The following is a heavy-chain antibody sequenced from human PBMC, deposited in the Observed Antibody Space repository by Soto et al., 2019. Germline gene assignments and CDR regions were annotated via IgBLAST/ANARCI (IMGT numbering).Heavy chain of an antibody. CDR2: IIPIFGTA. D-gene: IGHD4-17*01. CDR3: ARDAGGTTVAFGMDV. CDR1: GGTFSSYA. Sequence: QVQLVQSGAEVKKPGSSVTVSCKASGGTFSSYAISWVRQAPGQGLEWMGGIIPIFGTANYAQKFQGRVTIRSDESTITAYMELSSLRSEDTAVYYCARDAGGTTVAFGMDVWGQGTTVTVSS. V-gene: IGHV1-69*01. J-gene: IGHJ6*02.